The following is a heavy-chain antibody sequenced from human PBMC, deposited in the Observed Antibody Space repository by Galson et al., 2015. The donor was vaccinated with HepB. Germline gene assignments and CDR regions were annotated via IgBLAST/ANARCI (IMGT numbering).Heavy chain of an antibody. Sequence: SLRLSCAASGFTFSSYGMHWVRQAPGKGLEWVAVISYDGSTKYYADSVKGRFTISRDNSKNTLYLQMNSLRAEDTAVYYCAKVRSARQGFDYWGQGTLVTVSS. CDR2: ISYDGSTK. CDR1: GFTFSSYG. V-gene: IGHV3-30*18. CDR3: AKVRSARQGFDY. J-gene: IGHJ4*02.